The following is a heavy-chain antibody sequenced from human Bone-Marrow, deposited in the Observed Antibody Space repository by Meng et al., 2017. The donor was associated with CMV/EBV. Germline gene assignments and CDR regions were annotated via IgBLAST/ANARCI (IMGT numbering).Heavy chain of an antibody. CDR1: GFSFTNAW. CDR2: IKRKADGGTT. J-gene: IGHJ4*02. Sequence: ESLKISCAASGFSFTNAWMSWVRQAPGKGLEWVGRIKRKADGGTTDYAAPVKGRFTISRDDSKTTLYLEMNSLKTEDKAVYYCATGPLRYCSSSSSPAYFDHWGQGSRVTVSS. D-gene: IGHD2-2*01. V-gene: IGHV3-15*01. CDR3: ATGPLRYCSSSSSPAYFDH.